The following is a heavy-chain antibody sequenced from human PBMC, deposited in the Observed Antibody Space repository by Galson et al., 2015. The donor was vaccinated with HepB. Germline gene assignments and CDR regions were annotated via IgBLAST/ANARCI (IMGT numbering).Heavy chain of an antibody. CDR1: WDSVSSNSAS. D-gene: IGHD5-18*01. CDR3: ARGGYSYLTSFNY. V-gene: IGHV6-1*01. CDR2: TYYRSKWYN. Sequence: CAISWDSVSSNSASWNWIRQSPSRGLEWLGRTYYRSKWYNDYALSVKSRITINPATSKNQFSLQLSSVTPEDTAVYYCARGGYSYLTSFNYWGQGTLVTVSS. J-gene: IGHJ4*02.